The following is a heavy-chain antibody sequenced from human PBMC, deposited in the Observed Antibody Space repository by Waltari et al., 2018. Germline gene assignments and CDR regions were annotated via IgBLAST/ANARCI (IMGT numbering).Heavy chain of an antibody. Sequence: GRGLEWVSAISGSGSSTDYADSVKGRFTISRDNSKNTLYLQMNSRRAEDTAVYYCAKVYSGSYYNGMDVWGQGTTVTVSS. CDR3: AKVYSGSYYNGMDV. J-gene: IGHJ6*02. D-gene: IGHD1-26*01. V-gene: IGHV3-23*01. CDR2: ISGSGSST.